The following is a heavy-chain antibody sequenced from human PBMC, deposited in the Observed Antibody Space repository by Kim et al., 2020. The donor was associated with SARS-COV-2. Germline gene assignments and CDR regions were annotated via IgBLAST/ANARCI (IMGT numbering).Heavy chain of an antibody. CDR2: ISVFGDTM. CDR1: GFTFRSFP. Sequence: GGSLRLSCAASGFTFRSFPMSWVRQAPGKGLEWVSTISVFGDTMFYADSVKGRFSISRDDSMETLFLETDSLRVEDMALYYCAKGTSGCTYYY. J-gene: IGHJ6*01. D-gene: IGHD2-15*01. CDR3: AKGTSGCTYYY. V-gene: IGHV3-23*01.